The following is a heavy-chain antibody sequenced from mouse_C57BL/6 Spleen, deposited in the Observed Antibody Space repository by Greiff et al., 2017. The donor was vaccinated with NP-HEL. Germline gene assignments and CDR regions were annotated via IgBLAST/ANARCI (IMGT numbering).Heavy chain of an antibody. D-gene: IGHD1-1*02. Sequence: VKLQQPGTELVKPGASVKLSCKASGYTFTSYWMHWVKQRPGQGLEWIGNINPSNGGTNYNEKFKSKATLTVDKSSSTSYMQLSSLTSEDSAVYYCARPIYYGNYLDYWGQGTTLTVSS. CDR2: INPSNGGT. CDR1: GYTFTSYW. J-gene: IGHJ2*01. V-gene: IGHV1-53*01. CDR3: ARPIYYGNYLDY.